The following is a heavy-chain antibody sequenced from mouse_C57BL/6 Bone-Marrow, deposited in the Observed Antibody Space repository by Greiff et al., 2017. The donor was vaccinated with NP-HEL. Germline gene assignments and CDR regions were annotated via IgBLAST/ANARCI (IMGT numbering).Heavy chain of an antibody. Sequence: EVKLQESGPELVKPGASVKIPCKASGYTFTDYNMDWVKQSHGKSLEWIGDINPNNGGTIYNQKFKGKATLTVDKSSSTAYMELRSLTSEDTAVYYCARGDYDLYYFDYWGQGTTLTVSS. J-gene: IGHJ2*01. V-gene: IGHV1-18*01. CDR3: ARGDYDLYYFDY. CDR1: GYTFTDYN. D-gene: IGHD2-4*01. CDR2: INPNNGGT.